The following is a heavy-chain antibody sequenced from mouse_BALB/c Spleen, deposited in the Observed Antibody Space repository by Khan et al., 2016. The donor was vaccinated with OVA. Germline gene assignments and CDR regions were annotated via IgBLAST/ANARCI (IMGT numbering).Heavy chain of an antibody. CDR3: AKGGDLYAMDY. CDR1: GFSLSSYG. Sequence: VQLQESGPGLVAPSQSLSITCTVSGFSLSSYGVNWFRQPPGKGLEWLGVIWGDGSTNYHSALTSRLSISKDNSKSQVFLKLNSLQSDDTATYYCAKGGDLYAMDYWGQGTSVTVSS. J-gene: IGHJ4*01. V-gene: IGHV2-3*01. CDR2: IWGDGST.